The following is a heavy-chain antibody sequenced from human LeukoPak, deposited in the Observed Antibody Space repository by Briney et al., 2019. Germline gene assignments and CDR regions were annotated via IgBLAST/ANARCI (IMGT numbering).Heavy chain of an antibody. D-gene: IGHD4/OR15-4a*01. Sequence: GGSLRLSCAASGSTFSNYAMSWVRQAPGKGLEWVSTISDSGGSIYYADSVKGRFTISRDNSKITLYLQMTSLRAEDTAVYFCAREVPHLDYWGQGTLVTVSS. CDR3: AREVPHLDY. CDR2: ISDSGGSI. V-gene: IGHV3-23*01. J-gene: IGHJ4*02. CDR1: GSTFSNYA.